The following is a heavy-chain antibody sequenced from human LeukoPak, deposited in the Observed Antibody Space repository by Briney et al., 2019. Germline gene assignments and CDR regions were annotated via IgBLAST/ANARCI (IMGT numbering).Heavy chain of an antibody. CDR2: ISWNSGSI. J-gene: IGHJ1*01. Sequence: QSGGSLRLSCAASGFTFSNYAMSWVRQAPGKGLEWVSGISWNSGSIGYADSVKGRFTISRDNAKNSLYLQMNSLRAEDTALYYCAKGYSSSWSLEYFQHWGQGTLVTVSS. CDR3: AKGYSSSWSLEYFQH. D-gene: IGHD6-13*01. V-gene: IGHV3-9*01. CDR1: GFTFSNYA.